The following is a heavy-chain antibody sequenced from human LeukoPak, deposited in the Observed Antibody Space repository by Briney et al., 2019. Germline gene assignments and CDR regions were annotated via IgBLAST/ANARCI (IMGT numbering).Heavy chain of an antibody. CDR3: VRRRSNEMDC. CDR2: IYAGDSDT. V-gene: IGHV5-51*01. D-gene: IGHD4-11*01. J-gene: IGHJ4*02. Sequence: GESLKISCKASGYSFSSYWIGWVRQMPGKGLEWMGIIYAGDSDTRYSPSFQGQVAISVDKSISTAYLQWSSLKASDTAMYYCVRRRSNEMDCWGQGTLVTVSS. CDR1: GYSFSSYW.